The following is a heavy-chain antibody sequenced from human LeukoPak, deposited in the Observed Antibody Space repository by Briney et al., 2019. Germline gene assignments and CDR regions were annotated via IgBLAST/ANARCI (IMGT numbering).Heavy chain of an antibody. J-gene: IGHJ4*02. V-gene: IGHV1-18*01. CDR3: ARDADCSSTSCYHSDY. CDR1: GYTFTSYG. D-gene: IGHD2-2*01. Sequence: VASVKVSCKASGYTFTSYGISWVRQAPGQGLEWMGWISAYNGNTNYAQKLQGRVTMTTDTSTSTAYMELRSLRSDDTAVYYCARDADCSSTSCYHSDYWGQGTLVTVSS. CDR2: ISAYNGNT.